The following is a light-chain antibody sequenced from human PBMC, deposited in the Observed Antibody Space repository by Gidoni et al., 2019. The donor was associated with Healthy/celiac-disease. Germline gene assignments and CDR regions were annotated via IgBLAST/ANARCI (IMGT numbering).Light chain of an antibody. CDR3: QSYDSSLSGSRV. J-gene: IGLJ3*02. CDR1: SPNIGAGYD. Sequence: QSVLTQPPSLSGAPGQRVTISCTGSSPNIGAGYDVHWYQQLPGTAPKRLIYGNSNRPSGVPDRFSGSKSGTSASLAITGLQAEDEADYYCQSYDSSLSGSRVFGGGTKLTVL. V-gene: IGLV1-40*01. CDR2: GNS.